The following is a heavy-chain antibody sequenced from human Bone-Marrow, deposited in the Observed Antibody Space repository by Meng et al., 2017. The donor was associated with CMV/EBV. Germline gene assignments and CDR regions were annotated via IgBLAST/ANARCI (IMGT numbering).Heavy chain of an antibody. CDR2: INHSGST. J-gene: IGHJ4*02. CDR1: GGSFSAYY. CDR3: ATSRGVYYATEGDY. Sequence: SETLSLTCAVYGGSFSAYYWSWIRQPPGKGLEWIGEINHSGSTNYNPSLKSRVTISADTSKNQFSLKLNSVTAADTAVYYCATSRGVYYATEGDYWGQGTLVTVSS. V-gene: IGHV4-34*01. D-gene: IGHD5/OR15-5a*01.